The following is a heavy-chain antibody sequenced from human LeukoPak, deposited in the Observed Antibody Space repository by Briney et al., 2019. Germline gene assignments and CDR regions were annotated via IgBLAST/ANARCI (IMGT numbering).Heavy chain of an antibody. V-gene: IGHV4-61*02. CDR3: ARDGCGGSCFHYYYYYMDV. CDR2: ISTIGIT. Sequence: PSETLSLTCTVSSGSISSSNYYWSRIRQPPGKGLEWIGRISTIGITNYNPSLNSRVTISIDTSKNQFSLKLSSVTAADTAVYYCARDGCGGSCFHYYYYYMDVWSKGTTVTISS. J-gene: IGHJ6*03. D-gene: IGHD2-15*01. CDR1: SGSISSSNYY.